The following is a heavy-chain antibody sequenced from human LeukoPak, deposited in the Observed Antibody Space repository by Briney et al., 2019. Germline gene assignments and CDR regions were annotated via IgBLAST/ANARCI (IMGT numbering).Heavy chain of an antibody. J-gene: IGHJ3*02. CDR2: ISYDGSNK. Sequence: PGGSLRLSCAVSGLTFSNFKMNWVRQAPGKGLEWVVVISYDGSNKYYADSVKGRFTISRDNSKNTLYLQMNSLRAEDTAVYYCARGGVGYPGDAFDIWGQGTMVTVSS. D-gene: IGHD3-10*01. V-gene: IGHV3-30-3*01. CDR3: ARGGVGYPGDAFDI. CDR1: GLTFSNFK.